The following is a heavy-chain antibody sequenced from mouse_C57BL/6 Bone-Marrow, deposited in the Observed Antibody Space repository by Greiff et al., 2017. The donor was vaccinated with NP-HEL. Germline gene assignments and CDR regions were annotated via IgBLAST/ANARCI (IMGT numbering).Heavy chain of an antibody. V-gene: IGHV6-3*01. D-gene: IGHD3-2*02. J-gene: IGHJ2*01. CDR1: GFTFSNYW. CDR2: IRLKSDNYAT. CDR3: TGSSGYYFDY. Sequence: EVKLMESGGGLVQPGGSMKLSCVASGFTFSNYWMNWVRQSPEKGLEWVAQIRLKSDNYATHYAESVKGRFTISRDDSKSIVYLQMNNLRAEDTGIYYCTGSSGYYFDYWGQGTTLTVSS.